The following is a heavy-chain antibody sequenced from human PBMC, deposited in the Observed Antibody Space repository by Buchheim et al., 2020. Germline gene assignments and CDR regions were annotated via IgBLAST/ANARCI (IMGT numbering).Heavy chain of an antibody. CDR1: GGSFSGYY. CDR3: ARVYYYDSSGYYYEPVPRYFDY. D-gene: IGHD3-22*01. CDR2: INHSGST. Sequence: QVQLQQWGAGLLKPSETLSLTCAVYGGSFSGYYWSWIRQPPGKGLEWIGEINHSGSTNYNPSLKSRVTISVDTSKNQFSLKLSSVTAADTAVYYCARVYYYDSSGYYYEPVPRYFDYWGQGTL. J-gene: IGHJ4*02. V-gene: IGHV4-34*01.